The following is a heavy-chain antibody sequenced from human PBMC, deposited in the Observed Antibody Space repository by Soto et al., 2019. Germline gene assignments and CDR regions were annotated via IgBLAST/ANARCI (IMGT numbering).Heavy chain of an antibody. D-gene: IGHD6-13*01. J-gene: IGHJ5*02. CDR3: AREWLAAAGTGWFDP. V-gene: IGHV1-69*01. CDR1: GGTFSSYA. CDR2: IIPIFGTA. Sequence: QVQLVQSGAEVEKPGSSVKVSCKASGGTFSSYAISWVRQAPGQGLEWMGGIIPIFGTANYAQKFQCRVTSTADESTSTAYMELSSLRSEDTAVYYCAREWLAAAGTGWFDPWGQGTLVTVSS.